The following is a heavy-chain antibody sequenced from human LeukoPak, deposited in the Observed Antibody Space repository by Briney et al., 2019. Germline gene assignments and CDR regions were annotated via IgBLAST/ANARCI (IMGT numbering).Heavy chain of an antibody. J-gene: IGHJ4*02. D-gene: IGHD6-19*01. CDR3: ARDSSGRGRFDY. Sequence: SETLSLTCTVSGGSISSYYWSWIRQPPGKGLEWIGYIYYSGSTNYNPSLKSRVTISVDTSKNQFSLKLSSVTAADTAVYYCARDSSGRGRFDYWGQGTLVTVSS. CDR1: GGSISSYY. V-gene: IGHV4-59*01. CDR2: IYYSGST.